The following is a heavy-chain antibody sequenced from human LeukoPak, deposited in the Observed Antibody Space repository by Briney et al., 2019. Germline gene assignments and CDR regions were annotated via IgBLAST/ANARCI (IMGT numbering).Heavy chain of an antibody. CDR1: GFTFSGYV. J-gene: IGHJ4*02. V-gene: IGHV3-30*02. CDR3: AAIAAAALY. D-gene: IGHD6-25*01. Sequence: GGSLRLSCAASGFTFSGYVMHWVRQAPGKGLEWVAYIRYDESYQYYVDSVRGRFTISRDNSKNMLFLQMNSLGAEDTAVYYCAAIAAAALYWGQGTQVTVSS. CDR2: IRYDESYQ.